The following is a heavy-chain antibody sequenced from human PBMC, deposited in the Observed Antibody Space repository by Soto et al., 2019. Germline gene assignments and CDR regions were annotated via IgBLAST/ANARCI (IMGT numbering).Heavy chain of an antibody. D-gene: IGHD1-26*01. J-gene: IGHJ3*02. V-gene: IGHV3-23*01. CDR1: GFTFSSYA. Sequence: GGSLRLSCAASGFTFSSYAMSWVRQAPGKGLEWVSAISGSGGSTYYADSVKGRFTISRDNFKNTLYLQMNSLRAEDTAVYYCAKGPGGRRGRGAFDIWGQGTMVTVSS. CDR2: ISGSGGST. CDR3: AKGPGGRRGRGAFDI.